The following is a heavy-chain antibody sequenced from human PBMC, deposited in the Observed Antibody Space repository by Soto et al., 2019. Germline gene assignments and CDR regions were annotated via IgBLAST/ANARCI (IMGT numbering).Heavy chain of an antibody. CDR3: ERASMTTIPLDV. D-gene: IGHD4-17*01. CDR2: VYYTGTT. V-gene: IGHV4-59*01. CDR1: GGSMNTYY. Sequence: SETLSLTCNVSGGSMNTYYWTLIRKPPGKGLEWIGYVYYTGTTNYKPSLKTRVTISVDTSKNQFSLKLTSVTAADTAMYYCERASMTTIPLDVRGRGTMVTVS. J-gene: IGHJ6*02.